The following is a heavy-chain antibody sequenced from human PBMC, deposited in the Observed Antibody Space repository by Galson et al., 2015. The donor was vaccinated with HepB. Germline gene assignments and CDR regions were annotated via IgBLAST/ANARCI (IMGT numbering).Heavy chain of an antibody. J-gene: IGHJ1*01. CDR1: GFTFSSYA. CDR2: ISGSGGST. D-gene: IGHD2-15*01. CDR3: AKDGGDVVVVAATWVAEYFPH. V-gene: IGHV3-23*01. Sequence: SLRLSCAASGFTFSSYAMSWVRQAPGEGLEWVSAISGSGGSTYYADSVKGRFTISRDNSKNTLYLQMNSLRAEDTAVYYCAKDGGDVVVVAATWVAEYFPHWGPGSLVTVSS.